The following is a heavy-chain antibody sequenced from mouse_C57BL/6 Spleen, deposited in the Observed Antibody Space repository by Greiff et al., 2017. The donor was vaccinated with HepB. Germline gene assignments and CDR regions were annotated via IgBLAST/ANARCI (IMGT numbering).Heavy chain of an antibody. J-gene: IGHJ4*01. Sequence: VQLQQSGPELVKPGASVKISCKASGYTFTDYYMNWVKQSHGKSLEWIGDINPNNGGTSYNQKFKGKATLTVDKSSSTAYMELRSLTSEDSAVYCCARCRDSYAMDYWGQGTSVTASS. CDR2: INPNNGGT. D-gene: IGHD3-3*01. CDR3: ARCRDSYAMDY. V-gene: IGHV1-26*01. CDR1: GYTFTDYY.